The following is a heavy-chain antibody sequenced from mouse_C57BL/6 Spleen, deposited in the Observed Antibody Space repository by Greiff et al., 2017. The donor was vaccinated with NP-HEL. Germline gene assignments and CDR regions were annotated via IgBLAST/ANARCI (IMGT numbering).Heavy chain of an antibody. CDR1: GFTFSSYA. J-gene: IGHJ2*01. CDR3: TSEGDYDRGDCDY. Sequence: DVMLVESGEGLVKPGGSLKLSCAASGFTFSSYAMSWVRQTPEKRLEWVAYISSGGDYIYYADTVKGRFTISRDNARNTLYLQMSSLKSEDTAMYYCTSEGDYDRGDCDYWGQGTTLTVSS. D-gene: IGHD2-4*01. V-gene: IGHV5-9-1*02. CDR2: ISSGGDYI.